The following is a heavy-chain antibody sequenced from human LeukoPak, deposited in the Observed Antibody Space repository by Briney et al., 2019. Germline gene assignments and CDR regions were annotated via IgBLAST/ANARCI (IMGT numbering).Heavy chain of an antibody. Sequence: SVKVSCKASGGTFSSYAISWVRQAPGQGLEWMGGIIPIFGTANYAQKFQGRVTITADESTSTAYMELSRLRSEDTAVYYCARSDIVVVVAATGYWYFDLWGRGTLVTVSS. V-gene: IGHV1-69*13. CDR2: IIPIFGTA. CDR3: ARSDIVVVVAATGYWYFDL. J-gene: IGHJ2*01. D-gene: IGHD2-15*01. CDR1: GGTFSSYA.